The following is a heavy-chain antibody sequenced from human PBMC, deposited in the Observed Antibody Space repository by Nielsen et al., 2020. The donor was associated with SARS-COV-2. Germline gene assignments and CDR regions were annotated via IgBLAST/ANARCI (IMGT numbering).Heavy chain of an antibody. CDR2: IYFGRST. Sequence: SETLSLTCTVSGGSIRSGGYYWSWIRQRPGKGLEWIGYIYFGRSTHYNPSLTGRVTISADTSELSLYLSSVTAADTAVYYCARDQLPHFYDGSGYSPGAFDVWGQGALVIVSS. D-gene: IGHD3-22*01. CDR3: ARDQLPHFYDGSGYSPGAFDV. CDR1: GGSIRSGGYY. J-gene: IGHJ3*01. V-gene: IGHV4-31*03.